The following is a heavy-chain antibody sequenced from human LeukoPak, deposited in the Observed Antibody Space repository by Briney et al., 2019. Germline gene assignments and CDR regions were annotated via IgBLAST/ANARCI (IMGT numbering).Heavy chain of an antibody. CDR1: GYSFTSYW. V-gene: IGHV5-10-1*01. Sequence: GESLRISCKGSGYSFTSYWISWVRQMPGEGLEWMGRIDPSDSYTNYSPSFQGHVTISADKSISTAYLQWSSLKASDTAMYYCARAYYYDSSGYSEDAFDIWGQGTMVTVSS. CDR3: ARAYYYDSSGYSEDAFDI. CDR2: IDPSDSYT. J-gene: IGHJ3*02. D-gene: IGHD3-22*01.